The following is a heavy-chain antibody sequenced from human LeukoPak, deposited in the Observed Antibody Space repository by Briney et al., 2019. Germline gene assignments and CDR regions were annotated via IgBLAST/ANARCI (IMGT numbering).Heavy chain of an antibody. CDR1: GFTFTSYD. CDR2: INPNSGGT. Sequence: ASVKVSCKASGFTFTSYDINWVRQATGQGLEWMGWINPNSGGTNYAQKFQGRVTMTRDTSISTAYMELSRLRSDDTAVYYCARDQGYYDSSGYPDYWGQGTLVTVSS. D-gene: IGHD3-22*01. CDR3: ARDQGYYDSSGYPDY. J-gene: IGHJ4*02. V-gene: IGHV1-2*02.